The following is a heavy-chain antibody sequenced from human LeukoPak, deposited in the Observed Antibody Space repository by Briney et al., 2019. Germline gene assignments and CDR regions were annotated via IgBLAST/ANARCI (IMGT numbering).Heavy chain of an antibody. V-gene: IGHV4-59*08. CDR1: GGSISSYY. CDR3: AGHYYGSGSYTQDAFDV. J-gene: IGHJ3*01. CDR2: IYHSGST. D-gene: IGHD3-10*01. Sequence: PSETLSLTCTVSGGSISSYYWSWIRQPPGKGLEWIGYIYHSGSTNYNPSLKSRVTISVDTSKNQFSLKLSSVTAADTAVYYCAGHYYGSGSYTQDAFDVWGQGTMVTVSS.